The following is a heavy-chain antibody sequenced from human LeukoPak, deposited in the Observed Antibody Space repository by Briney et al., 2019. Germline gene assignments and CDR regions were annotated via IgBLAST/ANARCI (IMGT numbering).Heavy chain of an antibody. J-gene: IGHJ4*02. CDR1: GFTFSSYS. V-gene: IGHV3-21*01. CDR3: ARDPDYYDSSGSQH. CDR2: ISSSSSYI. D-gene: IGHD3-22*01. Sequence: GGSLRLSCAASGFTFSSYSMTWVRQAPGKGLEWVSSISSSSSYIYYADSVKGRLTISRDNAKNSLYLQMNSLRAEDTAVYYCARDPDYYDSSGSQHWGQGTLVTVSS.